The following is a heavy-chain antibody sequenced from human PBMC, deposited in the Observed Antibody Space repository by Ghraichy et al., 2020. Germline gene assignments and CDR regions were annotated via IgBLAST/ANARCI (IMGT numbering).Heavy chain of an antibody. J-gene: IGHJ6*02. CDR3: ARDPSYSSSSDYYYYYGMDV. Sequence: GGSLRLSCAASGFTFSSYGMHWVRQAPGKGLEWVAVIWYDGSNKYYADSVKGRFTISRDNSKNTLYLQMNSLRAEDTAVYYCARDPSYSSSSDYYYYYGMDVWGQGTTVTVSS. CDR2: IWYDGSNK. CDR1: GFTFSSYG. D-gene: IGHD6-6*01. V-gene: IGHV3-33*01.